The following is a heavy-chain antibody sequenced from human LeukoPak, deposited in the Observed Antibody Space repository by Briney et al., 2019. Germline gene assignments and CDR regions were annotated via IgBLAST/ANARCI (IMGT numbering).Heavy chain of an antibody. CDR1: GFTFSSYE. V-gene: IGHV3-48*03. J-gene: IGHJ6*02. CDR2: ISSSGSTI. CDR3: AREGDYYYYGMDV. Sequence: GGSLRLSCAASGFTFSSYEMNWVRQAPGEGLEWVSYISSSGSTIYYADSVKGRFTISRDNAKNSLYLQMNSLRAEDTAVYYCAREGDYYYYGMDVWGQGTTVTVSS.